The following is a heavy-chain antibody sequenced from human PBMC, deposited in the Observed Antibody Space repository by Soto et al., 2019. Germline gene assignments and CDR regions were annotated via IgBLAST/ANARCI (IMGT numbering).Heavy chain of an antibody. CDR2: IWYDGSNI. D-gene: IGHD3-10*01. Sequence: GGSLRLSCAASGFNFGDFYMRWIRKTPGKGLEWVAFIWYDGSNIYYADSVKGRFTISRDNSKNTLYLQMNSLRAEDTAVYFCARQGSQTGKFYYYGLDVWGQGTTVTVS. J-gene: IGHJ6*02. V-gene: IGHV3-33*08. CDR1: GFNFGDFY. CDR3: ARQGSQTGKFYYYGLDV.